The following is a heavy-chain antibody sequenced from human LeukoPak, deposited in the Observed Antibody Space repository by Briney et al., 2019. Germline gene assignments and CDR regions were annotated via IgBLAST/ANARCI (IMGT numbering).Heavy chain of an antibody. V-gene: IGHV3-74*01. D-gene: IGHD4/OR15-4a*01. CDR3: ASVADYQIDY. CDR2: TNSDGRIT. CDR1: GFTFSRYW. Sequence: GGSLRLSCAASGFTFSRYWMHWVRQAPGQGLEWVSRTNSDGRITTHADSVKGRFTISRDNAKNTLYLQMNSLRAEDTAVYYCASVADYQIDYWGQGTLVTVSS. J-gene: IGHJ4*02.